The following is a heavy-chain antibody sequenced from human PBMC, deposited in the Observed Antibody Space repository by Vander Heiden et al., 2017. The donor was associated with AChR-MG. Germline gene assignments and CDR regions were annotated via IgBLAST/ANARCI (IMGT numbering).Heavy chain of an antibody. J-gene: IGHJ5*02. CDR3: ARGSRYSYGYSWFDP. CDR2: IYYSGST. D-gene: IGHD5-18*01. Sequence: VQLQESGPGLGKPSETPPLTCTVPGGPVSRGGYYWGWIRQPPGKGLEWIGYIYYSGSTNYNPSLKSRVTISVDTSKNQFSLKLSSVTAADTAVYYCARGSRYSYGYSWFDPWGQGTLVTVSS. CDR1: GGPVSRGGYY. V-gene: IGHV4-61*08.